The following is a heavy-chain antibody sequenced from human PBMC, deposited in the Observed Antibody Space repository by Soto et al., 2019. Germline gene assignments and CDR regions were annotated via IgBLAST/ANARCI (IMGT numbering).Heavy chain of an antibody. CDR1: GDSISSNSAA. D-gene: IGHD1-26*01. Sequence: SQTLSLTCAISGDSISSNSAAWNWIRQSPSRGLEWLGRTYYRSKWYNDYAVSVKSRITINPDTSKNQFSLQLNSVTPEDTAVYYCALNRIVGAIRLRKADHHDRMDVCGQGST. J-gene: IGHJ6*01. CDR2: TYYRSKWYN. CDR3: ALNRIVGAIRLRKADHHDRMDV. V-gene: IGHV6-1*01.